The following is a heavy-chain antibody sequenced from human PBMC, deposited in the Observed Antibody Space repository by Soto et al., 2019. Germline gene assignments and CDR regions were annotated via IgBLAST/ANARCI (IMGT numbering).Heavy chain of an antibody. J-gene: IGHJ6*02. D-gene: IGHD3-10*01. Sequence: PSETLSLTCTVSGGSISSYYWSWIRQTPGKGLEWIGYVHDSWGSNYNPSLKSRVAISLDTSKSQFSLKLTSVTATDTAVYYCARQGFGALHGPVDVWGQGTTVTVSS. V-gene: IGHV4-59*08. CDR2: VHDSWGS. CDR3: ARQGFGALHGPVDV. CDR1: GGSISSYY.